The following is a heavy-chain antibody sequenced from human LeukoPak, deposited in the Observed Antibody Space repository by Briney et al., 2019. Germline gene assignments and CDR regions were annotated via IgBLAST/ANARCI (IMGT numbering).Heavy chain of an antibody. CDR1: GYTFTSYD. Sequence: ASVKVSCKASGYTFTSYDINWVRQATGQGLEWMGWMNPNSGNTGYAQKLQGRVTMTRNTSISTAYMELSSLRSEDTAVYYCARANATYYDFWSGYFRPHSSPILDYWGQGTLVTVSS. CDR3: ARANATYYDFWSGYFRPHSSPILDY. CDR2: MNPNSGNT. D-gene: IGHD3-3*01. V-gene: IGHV1-8*01. J-gene: IGHJ4*02.